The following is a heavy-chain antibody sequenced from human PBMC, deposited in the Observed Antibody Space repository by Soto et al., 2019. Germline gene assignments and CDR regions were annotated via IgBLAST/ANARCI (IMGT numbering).Heavy chain of an antibody. J-gene: IGHJ4*01. Sequence: QVQLVQSGAEVKKPGASVKVSCKASGYTFTNYGINWVRQAPGQGLEWLGWVSAYNGERRYAQRVQARVIMTTDTSTTTAYMELRSLRSDETAVYYCASGTSTPASGDYWGQGTLVTVSS. D-gene: IGHD1-1*01. CDR2: VSAYNGER. V-gene: IGHV1-18*01. CDR1: GYTFTNYG. CDR3: ASGTSTPASGDY.